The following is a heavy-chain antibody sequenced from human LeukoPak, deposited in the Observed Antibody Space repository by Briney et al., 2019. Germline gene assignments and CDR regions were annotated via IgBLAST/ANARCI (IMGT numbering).Heavy chain of an antibody. D-gene: IGHD3-10*01. CDR3: ARGARGGDPFDP. CDR2: IKPNSGDT. V-gene: IGHV1-2*02. J-gene: IGHJ5*02. Sequence: ASVKVSCKASGYTFTAYYMHWVRQAPGQGPEWMGWIKPNSGDTWYAQKFQGRVTMTRDTSISTAYMELSRLRSDDTAVYYCARGARGGDPFDPWGQGTLVTVSS. CDR1: GYTFTAYY.